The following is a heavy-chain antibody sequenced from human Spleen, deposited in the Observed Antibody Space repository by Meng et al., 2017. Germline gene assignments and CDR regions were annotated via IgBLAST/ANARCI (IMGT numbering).Heavy chain of an antibody. J-gene: IGHJ4*02. Sequence: GESLKISCAASGFALSNYWMYWVRQAPGKGLVWVSRIKGDGRRTDYADAVKGRFTISRDNANNTLYLQMNSLRAEDTAVYYCARDEDHMVATYPNYWGQGTLVTVSS. D-gene: IGHD5-12*01. CDR2: IKGDGRRT. V-gene: IGHV3-74*01. CDR1: GFALSNYW. CDR3: ARDEDHMVATYPNY.